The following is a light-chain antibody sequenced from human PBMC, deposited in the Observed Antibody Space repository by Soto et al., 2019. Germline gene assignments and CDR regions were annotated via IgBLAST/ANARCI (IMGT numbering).Light chain of an antibody. CDR2: KAS. CDR1: QSISSW. CDR3: QQYNTYRT. Sequence: IQMTQSAATLSGSIGDRVTITCRASQSISSWLAWYQQKPGKAPKVLIYKASSLERGVPSRFGGSGSGTEFTLTISSLQPDDFATYYCQQYNTYRTFGQGTKVDIK. V-gene: IGKV1-5*03. J-gene: IGKJ1*01.